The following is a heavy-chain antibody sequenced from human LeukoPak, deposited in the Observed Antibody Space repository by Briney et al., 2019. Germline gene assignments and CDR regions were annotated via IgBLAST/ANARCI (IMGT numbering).Heavy chain of an antibody. D-gene: IGHD6-13*01. J-gene: IGHJ4*02. Sequence: SETLSLTCTVSGGSISSGGYYWSWIRQHPGKGLEWIGYIYYSGSTYYNPSLKSRVTISVDTSKNLFSLKLSSVTAADTAMYYCARELRHYTSSWFLDYWGQGTLVTVSS. CDR3: ARELRHYTSSWFLDY. CDR1: GGSISSGGYY. CDR2: IYYSGST. V-gene: IGHV4-31*03.